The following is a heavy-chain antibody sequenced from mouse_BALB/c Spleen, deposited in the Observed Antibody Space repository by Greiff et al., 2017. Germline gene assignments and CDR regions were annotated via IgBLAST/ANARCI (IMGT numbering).Heavy chain of an antibody. CDR1: GYTFTSYW. V-gene: IGHV1-69*02. CDR2: IYPSDSYT. CDR3: TRSIYYYGSSYGNYYAMDY. Sequence: QVQLQQPGAELVRPGASVKLSCKASGYTFTSYWINWVKQRPGQGLEWIGNIYPSDSYTNYNQKFKDKATLTVDQSSSTAYMQLSSPTSEDSAVYYCTRSIYYYGSSYGNYYAMDYWGQGTSVTVSS. J-gene: IGHJ4*01. D-gene: IGHD1-1*01.